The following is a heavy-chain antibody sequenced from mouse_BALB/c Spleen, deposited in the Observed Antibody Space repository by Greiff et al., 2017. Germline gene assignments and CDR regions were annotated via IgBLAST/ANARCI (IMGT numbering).Heavy chain of an antibody. CDR2: ISSGSSTI. V-gene: IGHV5-17*02. CDR3: ARPDYGAWFAY. J-gene: IGHJ3*01. Sequence: DVQLVESGGGLVQPGGSRKLSCAASGFTFSSFGMHWVRQAPEKGLEWVAYISSGSSTIYYADTVKGRFTISRDNPKNTLFLQMTSLRSEDTAMYYCARPDYGAWFAYWGQGTLVTVSA. D-gene: IGHD2-4*01. CDR1: GFTFSSFG.